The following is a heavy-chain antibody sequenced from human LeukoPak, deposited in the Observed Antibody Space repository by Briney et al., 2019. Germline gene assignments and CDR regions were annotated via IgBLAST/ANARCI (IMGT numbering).Heavy chain of an antibody. CDR3: ARGSFPSHYYYYMDV. J-gene: IGHJ6*03. CDR1: GGSISSYY. D-gene: IGHD3-3*02. V-gene: IGHV4-4*07. CDR2: IYTSGST. Sequence: SETLSLTCTVSGGSISSYYWSWIRQPAGKGLEWIGRIYTSGSTNYNPSLKSRVTMSVDTSKNQFSLKLSSVTAADTAVYYCARGSFPSHYYYYMDVWGKGTTVTVSS.